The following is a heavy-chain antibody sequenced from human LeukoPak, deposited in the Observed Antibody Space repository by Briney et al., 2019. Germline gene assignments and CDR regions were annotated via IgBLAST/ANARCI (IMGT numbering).Heavy chain of an antibody. V-gene: IGHV3-48*03. CDR2: ISSSGSTI. D-gene: IGHD6-13*01. J-gene: IGHJ5*02. CDR1: GFTFSSYE. Sequence: GGSLRLSCAASGFTFSSYEMNWVRQAPGKGLEWVSYISSSGSTIYYADSVKGRFTISRDNAKNSLYLQMNSLRAEDTAVYYCAKYGSSWPNWFDPWGQGTLVSVSS. CDR3: AKYGSSWPNWFDP.